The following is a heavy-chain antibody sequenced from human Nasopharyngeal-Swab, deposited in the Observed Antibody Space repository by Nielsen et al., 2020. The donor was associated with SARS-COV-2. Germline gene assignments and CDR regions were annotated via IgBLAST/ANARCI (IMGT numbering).Heavy chain of an antibody. V-gene: IGHV4-34*01. CDR3: ARGAPSSYWFDP. CDR2: LKYGGSS. CDR1: GGSFSNYY. J-gene: IGHJ5*02. Sequence: SETLSLTCAVFGGSFSNYYWTWIPQPPGKALEWIGELKYGGSSNYNPSLKSRVTMSLDTSKNQFSLELSSVTAADTAVYYCARGAPSSYWFDPWGQGTLVTVSS.